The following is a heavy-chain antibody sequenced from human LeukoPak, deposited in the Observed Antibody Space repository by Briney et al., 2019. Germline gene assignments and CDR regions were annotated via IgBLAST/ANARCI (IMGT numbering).Heavy chain of an antibody. V-gene: IGHV3-23*01. CDR3: ATSGGSYWS. D-gene: IGHD1-26*01. CDR2: ISDSGGNT. CDR1: GFTFSIYG. J-gene: IGHJ5*02. Sequence: EGSLRLSCATSGFTFSIYGMSWVRQAPGKGLEWVSAISDSGGNTYYADSVKGRFTISRDNAKNTLYLQMNSLRAEDTAVYYCATSGGSYWSWGQGTLVTVSS.